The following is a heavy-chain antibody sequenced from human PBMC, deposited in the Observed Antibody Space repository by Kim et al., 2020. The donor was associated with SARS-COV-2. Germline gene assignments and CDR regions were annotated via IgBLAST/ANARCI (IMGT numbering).Heavy chain of an antibody. CDR2: ISGSGGST. D-gene: IGHD3-22*01. CDR1: GFTFSSYA. CDR3: AKPGDYYDSSGYWVYAFDI. Sequence: GGSLRLSCAASGFTFSSYAMSWVRQAPGKGLEWVSAISGSGGSTYYADSVKGRFTISRDNSKNTLYLQMNSLRAEDTAVYYCAKPGDYYDSSGYWVYAFDIWGQGTMVTVSS. J-gene: IGHJ3*02. V-gene: IGHV3-23*01.